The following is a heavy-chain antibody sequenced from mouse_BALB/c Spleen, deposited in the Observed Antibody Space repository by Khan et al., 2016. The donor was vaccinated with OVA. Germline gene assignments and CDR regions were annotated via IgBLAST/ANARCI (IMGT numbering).Heavy chain of an antibody. CDR1: GYTFTNYW. CDR2: INPSTAYT. Sequence: QLKESGAELVRPGTSVKMSCKAAGYTFTNYWILWVKQRPGQGLEWIGYINPSTAYTEYNQNFKDKATLTADKSSRTAYMQLSSLTSEDSAVYYCARRGLRWDFDYWGQGTTLTVSS. CDR3: ARRGLRWDFDY. V-gene: IGHV1-4*01. J-gene: IGHJ2*01. D-gene: IGHD1-1*01.